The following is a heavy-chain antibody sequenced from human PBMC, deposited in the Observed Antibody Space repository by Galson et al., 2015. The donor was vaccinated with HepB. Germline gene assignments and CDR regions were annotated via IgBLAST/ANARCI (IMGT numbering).Heavy chain of an antibody. V-gene: IGHV3-9*01. D-gene: IGHD6-13*01. CDR3: IGVIAAAGPGDGAFDI. Sequence: SLRLSCAASGFTFDDYAMHWVRQAPGKGLEWVSGISWNSGSIGYADSVKGRFTISRDNAKNSLYLQMNSLRAEDTALYYCIGVIAAAGPGDGAFDIWGQGTMVTVSS. CDR2: ISWNSGSI. CDR1: GFTFDDYA. J-gene: IGHJ3*02.